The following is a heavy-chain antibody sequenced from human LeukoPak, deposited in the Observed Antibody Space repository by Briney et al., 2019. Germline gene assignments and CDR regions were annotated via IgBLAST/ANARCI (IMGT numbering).Heavy chain of an antibody. J-gene: IGHJ4*02. CDR2: IYHSGST. D-gene: IGHD2-2*03. CDR3: ARDVDTVLVD. Sequence: PSETLSLTCAVSGGSISSSNWWSWVRQPPGKGLEWIGEIYHSGSTNYNPSLKSRVTISVDTSKNQFSLRLSSVTAADTAVYYCARDVDTVLVDWGQGTLVTVSS. V-gene: IGHV4-4*02. CDR1: GGSISSSNW.